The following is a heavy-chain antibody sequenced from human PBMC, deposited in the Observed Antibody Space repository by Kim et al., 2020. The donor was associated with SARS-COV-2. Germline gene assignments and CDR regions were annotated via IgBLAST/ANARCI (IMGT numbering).Heavy chain of an antibody. CDR3: ARAEVGWESGMGV. V-gene: IGHV3-53*01. CDR2: IYSGSRT. CDR1: GFTVSSNY. Sequence: GGSLRLSCAASGFTVSSNYMSWVRQAPGRGLEWVSVIYSGSRTYYADSVQGRFTISRDNSENTLYLQMNSLRAEDSAVYYCARAEVGWESGMGVWGQGTTVTVSS. D-gene: IGHD1-26*01. J-gene: IGHJ6*02.